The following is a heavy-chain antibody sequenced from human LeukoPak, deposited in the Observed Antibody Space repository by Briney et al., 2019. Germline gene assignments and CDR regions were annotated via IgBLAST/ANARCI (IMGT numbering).Heavy chain of an antibody. CDR2: ISSSSSYI. CDR3: ARDNKEDYYGSGGYYPPDY. V-gene: IGHV3-21*01. D-gene: IGHD3-10*01. Sequence: PGGSLRLSCAASGFTLSSYSMNWVRQAPGKGLEWVSSISSSSSYIYYADSVKGRFTISRDNAKNSLYLQMNSLRAEDTAVYYCARDNKEDYYGSGGYYPPDYWGQGTLVTVSS. J-gene: IGHJ4*02. CDR1: GFTLSSYS.